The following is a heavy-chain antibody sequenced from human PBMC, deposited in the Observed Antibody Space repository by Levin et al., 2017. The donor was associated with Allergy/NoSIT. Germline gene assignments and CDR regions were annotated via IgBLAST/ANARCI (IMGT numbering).Heavy chain of an antibody. CDR1: GGSFSSYY. V-gene: IGHV4-34*01. CDR2: INHTGSS. J-gene: IGHJ4*02. Sequence: SETLSLTCAVYGGSFSSYYWSWIRQSPGKGLEWIGEINHTGSSNYNPSLKSRITMSLDTSKNHFSLNLSSVTAADTAVYYCARGYYGSGSYYNWFAYWGQGTLVTVSS. CDR3: ARGYYGSGSYYNWFAY. D-gene: IGHD3-10*01.